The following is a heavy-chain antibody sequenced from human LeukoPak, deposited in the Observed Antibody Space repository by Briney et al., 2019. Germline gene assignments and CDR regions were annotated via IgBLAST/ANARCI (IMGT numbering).Heavy chain of an antibody. CDR2: IRKKGYGETT. D-gene: IGHD4-17*01. CDR1: GFSFVEDA. V-gene: IGHV3-49*03. CDR3: SRGLHDYGDSNYYFDQ. J-gene: IGHJ4*02. Sequence: GGALRLSCTASGFSFVEDAWSGFRQAPGRGLEFVSLIRKKGYGETTDYAASVRGRFTISRDDAKSTAYLQMNSLEIEDTALYYCSRGLHDYGDSNYYFDQWGRGTQVTVSS.